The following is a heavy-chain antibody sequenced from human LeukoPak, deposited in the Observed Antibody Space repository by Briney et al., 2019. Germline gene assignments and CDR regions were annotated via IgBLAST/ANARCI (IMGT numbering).Heavy chain of an antibody. Sequence: ASVKVSCKASGYTFTSYGISWVRQAPGQGLEWMGWISAYNGNTNYAQKLQGRVTMTTDTSTSTAYMELRSLRSDDTAVYYCARGPVGTAAGKRHFDYWGQGTLVTVSS. CDR2: ISAYNGNT. V-gene: IGHV1-18*01. CDR1: GYTFTSYG. D-gene: IGHD6-13*01. CDR3: ARGPVGTAAGKRHFDY. J-gene: IGHJ4*02.